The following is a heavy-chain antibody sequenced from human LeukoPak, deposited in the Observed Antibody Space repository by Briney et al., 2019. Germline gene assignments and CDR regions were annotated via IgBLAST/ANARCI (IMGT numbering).Heavy chain of an antibody. J-gene: IGHJ4*02. V-gene: IGHV3-7*01. Sequence: QSEGSLRLSCAASGFTFSSYWMSWVRQAPGKELEWVANIKQDGSEKYYVDSVKGRFTISRDNAKNSLYLQMNSLRAEDTAVYYCARDARDFWSGYYTATTSGVDYWGQGTLVTVSS. CDR1: GFTFSSYW. CDR2: IKQDGSEK. CDR3: ARDARDFWSGYYTATTSGVDY. D-gene: IGHD3-3*01.